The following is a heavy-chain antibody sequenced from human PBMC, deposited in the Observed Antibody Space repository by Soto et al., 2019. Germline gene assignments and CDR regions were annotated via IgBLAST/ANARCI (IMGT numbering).Heavy chain of an antibody. Sequence: QVQLVESGGGVVPPGGSLRLSCVASGFIFSSYGMYWVRQAPGKGLEWVGVIWYDGSNKYYGDSVKGRFTISRDNSKNTLYLQMSSLRAEDTAVYYCAREPYSNYAMDVWGQGTTVTVSS. V-gene: IGHV3-33*01. CDR2: IWYDGSNK. J-gene: IGHJ6*02. CDR1: GFIFSSYG. CDR3: AREPYSNYAMDV. D-gene: IGHD4-4*01.